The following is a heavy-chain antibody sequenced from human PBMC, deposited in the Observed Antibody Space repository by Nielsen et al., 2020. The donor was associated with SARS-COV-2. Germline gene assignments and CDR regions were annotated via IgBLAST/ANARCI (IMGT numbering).Heavy chain of an antibody. V-gene: IGHV3-20*01. D-gene: IGHD3-10*01. CDR3: ASIDYGSGSYGGMDV. CDR1: GFTFDDYG. CDR2: INWNGGST. Sequence: GGSLRLSCAASGFTFDDYGMSWVRQAPGKGLEWVPGINWNGGSTGYADSVKGRFTISRDNAKNSLYQQMNSLRAEDTALYHCASIDYGSGSYGGMDVWGQGTTVTVSS. J-gene: IGHJ6*02.